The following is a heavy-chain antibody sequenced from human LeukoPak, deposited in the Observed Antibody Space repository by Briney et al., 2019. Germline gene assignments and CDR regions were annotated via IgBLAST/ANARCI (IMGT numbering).Heavy chain of an antibody. Sequence: ASVEVSCKASGGTFSSYAISWVRQAPGQGLEWMGGIIPIFGTANYAQKFQGRVTITADESTSTAYMELSSLRSEDTAVYYCATRRLNAFDIWGQGTMVTVSS. CDR3: ATRRLNAFDI. CDR1: GGTFSSYA. V-gene: IGHV1-69*13. D-gene: IGHD3-16*01. CDR2: IIPIFGTA. J-gene: IGHJ3*02.